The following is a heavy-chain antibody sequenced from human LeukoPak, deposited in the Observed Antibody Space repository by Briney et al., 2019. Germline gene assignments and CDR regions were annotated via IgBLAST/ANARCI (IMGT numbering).Heavy chain of an antibody. V-gene: IGHV3-30*03. CDR1: GFTFNAYG. CDR2: ISNDGVNK. CDR3: ARVPLGTQQWLQSRRGMDV. J-gene: IGHJ6*02. D-gene: IGHD6-19*01. Sequence: PGGSLRLSCAASGFTFNAYGMIWVRQAPGKGLQWVGLISNDGVNKYYADSVRGRFTISRDNSKNTLSLQMTSLRVEDTGVYYCARVPLGTQQWLQSRRGMDVWGQGTTVTVSS.